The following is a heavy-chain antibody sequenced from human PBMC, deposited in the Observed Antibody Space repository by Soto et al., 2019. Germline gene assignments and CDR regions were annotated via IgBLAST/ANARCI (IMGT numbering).Heavy chain of an antibody. CDR2: IKQDGSEK. Sequence: PGGSLRLSCAGSGFTFNMYWMHWVRQVPGKGLEWVANIKQDGSEKYYVASVKGRFTISRDNAKNSVYLQMNSLRADDTAVYYCARQRGCDYWGQGTLVTV. CDR1: GFTFNMYW. CDR3: ARQRGCDY. J-gene: IGHJ4*02. D-gene: IGHD1-1*01. V-gene: IGHV3-7*01.